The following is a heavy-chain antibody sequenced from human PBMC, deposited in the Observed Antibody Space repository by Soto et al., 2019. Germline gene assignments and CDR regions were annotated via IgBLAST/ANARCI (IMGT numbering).Heavy chain of an antibody. CDR2: VYSGGNT. J-gene: IGHJ4*02. V-gene: IGHV4-39*07. Sequence: SETLSLTCTVSGGSFTSSSYYWHWIRQPPGEGLEWIGSVYSGGNTYYNPSLKSRVTISADTSESQFSLKLSSVTAADTAVYYCARGIDYWGQGTLVTVSS. CDR3: ARGIDY. CDR1: GGSFTSSSYY.